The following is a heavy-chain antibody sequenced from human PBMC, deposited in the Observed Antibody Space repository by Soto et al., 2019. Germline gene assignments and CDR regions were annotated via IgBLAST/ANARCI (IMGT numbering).Heavy chain of an antibody. V-gene: IGHV4-38-2*02. CDR1: NYSISSGYY. J-gene: IGHJ4*02. D-gene: IGHD3-16*01. Sequence: SETLSLTCTVSNYSISSGYYWGWIRQSPGEGLEWIVSMDHSCTTYYHPPLKSRVTISIDTSKNQFSLKLTSVTSADTAVYFCARVAFGPIDYWGQGTLVTVSS. CDR3: ARVAFGPIDY. CDR2: MDHSCTT.